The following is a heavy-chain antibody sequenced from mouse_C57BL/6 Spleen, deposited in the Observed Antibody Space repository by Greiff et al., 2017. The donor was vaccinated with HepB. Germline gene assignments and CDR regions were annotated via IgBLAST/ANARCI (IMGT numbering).Heavy chain of an antibody. Sequence: QVQLQQPGAELVMPGASVKLSCKASGYTFTSYWMHWVKQRPGQGLEWIGEIDPSDSYTNYNQKLKGKSTLTVDKSSSTAYMQLSSLTSEDSAVYYCAKNYYGSSLYYAMDYWGQGTSVTVSS. V-gene: IGHV1-69*01. D-gene: IGHD1-1*01. J-gene: IGHJ4*01. CDR1: GYTFTSYW. CDR2: IDPSDSYT. CDR3: AKNYYGSSLYYAMDY.